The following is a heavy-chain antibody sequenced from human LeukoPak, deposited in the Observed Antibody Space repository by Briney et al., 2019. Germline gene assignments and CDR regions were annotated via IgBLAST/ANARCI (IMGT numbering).Heavy chain of an antibody. Sequence: ASVKVSCKASGGTFSSYAISRVRQAPGQGLEWMGRIIPILGIANYAQKFQGRVTIIADKLTSTAYMELSSLRSEDTAVYYCARDQKVGATPYFGMDVWGQGTTVTVSS. J-gene: IGHJ6*02. CDR2: IIPILGIA. CDR3: ARDQKVGATPYFGMDV. CDR1: GGTFSSYA. V-gene: IGHV1-69*04. D-gene: IGHD1-26*01.